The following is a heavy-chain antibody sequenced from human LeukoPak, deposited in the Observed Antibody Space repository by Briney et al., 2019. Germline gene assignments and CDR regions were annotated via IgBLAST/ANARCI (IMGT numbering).Heavy chain of an antibody. CDR3: ARQDHQDHGDPNWFDP. CDR2: ISFSGAT. J-gene: IGHJ5*02. D-gene: IGHD4-17*01. CDR1: GGSITTGDFF. V-gene: IGHV4-39*01. Sequence: SETLSLTCSVYGGSITTGDFFWGWVRQSLGKGLEWIGSISFSGATFYNPSLMSRVTMSVDTPKNQFSLKVTSVTAKDTAMYYCARQDHQDHGDPNWFDPWGQGILVTVSS.